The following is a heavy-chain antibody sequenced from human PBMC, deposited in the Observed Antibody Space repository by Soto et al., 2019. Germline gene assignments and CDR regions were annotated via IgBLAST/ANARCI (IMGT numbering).Heavy chain of an antibody. CDR3: LNWFDP. J-gene: IGHJ5*02. Sequence: GGSLRLSCAASGFTFSSYSMNWVRQAPGKGLEWVSSISSSSSYIYYADSVKGRFTISRDNAKNSLYLQMNSLRAEDYGDLRDLNWFDPWGQGTLVTVSS. V-gene: IGHV3-21*01. CDR2: ISSSSSYI. CDR1: GFTFSSYS. D-gene: IGHD4-17*01.